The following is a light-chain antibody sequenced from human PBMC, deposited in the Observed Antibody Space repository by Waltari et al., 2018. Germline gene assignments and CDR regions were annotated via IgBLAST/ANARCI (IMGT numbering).Light chain of an antibody. V-gene: IGLV8-61*01. CDR2: KGS. Sequence: QTVVTQEPSLSVSPGGTVTLTCALTSGPVSTTSYATWYQQTPGQPPRTLVYKGSSRSSGVPDRFSGSVLGNTAALTSTGAQADDESNYYCSLYMGSGIWVFGGGTKLTVL. CDR1: SGPVSTTSY. CDR3: SLYMGSGIWV. J-gene: IGLJ3*02.